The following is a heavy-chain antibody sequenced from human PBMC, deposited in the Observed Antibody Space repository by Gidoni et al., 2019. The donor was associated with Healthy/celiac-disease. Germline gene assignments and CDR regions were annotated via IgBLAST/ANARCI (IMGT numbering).Heavy chain of an antibody. J-gene: IGHJ1*01. V-gene: IGHV1-69*02. CDR3: ARGGYCSSTSCYSAEYFQH. CDR2: TIPILGIA. D-gene: IGHD2-2*02. CDR1: GGTFSSYT. Sequence: QVQLVQSGAEVKKPGSSVKVSCKASGGTFSSYTISWVRQAPGQGLEWMGRTIPILGIANYAQKFQGRVTITADKSTSTAYMELSSLRSEDTAVYYCARGGYCSSTSCYSAEYFQHWGQGTLVTVSS.